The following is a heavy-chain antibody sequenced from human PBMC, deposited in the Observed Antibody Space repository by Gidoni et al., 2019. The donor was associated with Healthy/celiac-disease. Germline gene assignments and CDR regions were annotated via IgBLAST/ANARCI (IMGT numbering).Heavy chain of an antibody. V-gene: IGHV1-8*01. CDR1: GYTFTSYD. Sequence: QVQLGQSGAEVKKPGAAVRVSGKASGYTFTSYDINWVRQATGQGLEWMGWMNPNSGNPGYAQKFQGRVTMTRNTSISTAYMELSSLRSEDTAVYYCARGGRIVGDIFDYWGQGTLVTVSS. J-gene: IGHJ4*02. CDR3: ARGGRIVGDIFDY. CDR2: MNPNSGNP. D-gene: IGHD1-26*01.